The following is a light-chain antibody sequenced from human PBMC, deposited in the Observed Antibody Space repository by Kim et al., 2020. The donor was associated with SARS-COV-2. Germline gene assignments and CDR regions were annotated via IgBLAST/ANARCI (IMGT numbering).Light chain of an antibody. CDR3: QQRRSWPLT. V-gene: IGKV3-11*01. Sequence: LSPGERATLSCRASQSVSSYLAWYQQKPGQAPRLLILDASNRATGIPARFSGSGSGTDFTLTISSLEPEDFAVYYCQQRRSWPLTFGGGTKVDIK. CDR2: DAS. CDR1: QSVSSY. J-gene: IGKJ4*01.